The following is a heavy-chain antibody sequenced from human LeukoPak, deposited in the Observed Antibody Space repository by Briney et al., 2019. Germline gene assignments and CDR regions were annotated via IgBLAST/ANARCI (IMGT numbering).Heavy chain of an antibody. J-gene: IGHJ3*02. CDR3: ARDSRDSSGYYWSEDAFDI. D-gene: IGHD3-22*01. V-gene: IGHV4-61*02. CDR2: IYTSGST. CDR1: GGSISSGSYY. Sequence: PSETLSLTCTVSGGSISSGSYYWSWIRQPAGKGLEWIGRIYTSGSTNYNPSLKSRVTISVDTSKNQFSLKLSSVTAADTAVYYCARDSRDSSGYYWSEDAFDIWGQGTMVTVSS.